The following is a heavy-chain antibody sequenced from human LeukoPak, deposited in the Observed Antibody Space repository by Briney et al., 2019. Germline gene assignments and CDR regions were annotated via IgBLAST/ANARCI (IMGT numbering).Heavy chain of an antibody. D-gene: IGHD6-6*01. CDR1: GFTFSTYW. J-gene: IGHJ6*03. CDR2: IKQDGSEK. CDR3: ARLNQQLGGYPIYYYYYYMDV. V-gene: IGHV3-7*01. Sequence: PGGSLRLSCAASGFTFSTYWMSWVRQAPGKGLEWVANIKQDGSEKHYVDSVKGRFTISRDNAKNSLYLQMNSLRAEDTAVYYCARLNQQLGGYPIYYYYYYMDVWGKGTTVTVSS.